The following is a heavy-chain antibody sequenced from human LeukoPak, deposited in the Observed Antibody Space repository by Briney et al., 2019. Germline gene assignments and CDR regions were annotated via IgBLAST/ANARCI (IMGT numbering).Heavy chain of an antibody. CDR1: GFTFSSYA. CDR2: INHSGST. CDR3: ARQIAGYSSSWYPRHHNWFDP. V-gene: IGHV4-34*01. Sequence: GSLRLSCAASGFTFSSYAMSWVRQPPGKGLEWIGEINHSGSTNYNPSLKSRVTISVDTSKNQFSLKLSSVTAADTAVYYCARQIAGYSSSWYPRHHNWFDPWGQGTLVTVSS. J-gene: IGHJ5*02. D-gene: IGHD6-13*01.